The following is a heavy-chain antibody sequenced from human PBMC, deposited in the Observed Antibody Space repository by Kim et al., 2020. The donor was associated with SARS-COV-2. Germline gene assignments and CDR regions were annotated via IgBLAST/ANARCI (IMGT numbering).Heavy chain of an antibody. Sequence: SETLSLTCAVYGGSFSGYYWSWIRQPPGKGLEWIGEINHSGSTNYNPSLKSRVTISVDTSKNQFSLKLSSVTAADTAVYYCARDVGSSWGKPRYFQHWGQGTLVTVSS. CDR2: INHSGST. CDR1: GGSFSGYY. D-gene: IGHD6-13*01. CDR3: ARDVGSSWGKPRYFQH. V-gene: IGHV4-34*01. J-gene: IGHJ1*01.